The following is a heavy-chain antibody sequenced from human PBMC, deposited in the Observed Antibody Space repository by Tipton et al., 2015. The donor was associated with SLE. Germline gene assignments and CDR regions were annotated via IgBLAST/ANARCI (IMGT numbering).Heavy chain of an antibody. CDR3: ARGPNWGLDDAFDI. J-gene: IGHJ3*02. D-gene: IGHD7-27*01. Sequence: TLSLTCTATGDSVTSSGYYWSWIRQHPGKGLEWIGFISYDGRTKYNPSLKSRVTISLDTSKTQFFLRLSSVTAADTAVYFCARGPNWGLDDAFDIWGQGTMFSVSS. CDR2: ISYDGRT. V-gene: IGHV4-31*03. CDR1: GDSVTSSGYY.